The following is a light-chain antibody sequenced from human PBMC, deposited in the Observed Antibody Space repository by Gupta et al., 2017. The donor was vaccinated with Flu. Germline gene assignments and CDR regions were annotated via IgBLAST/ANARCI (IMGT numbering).Light chain of an antibody. J-gene: IGLJ1*01. CDR3: SSYTSSSTLVV. CDR2: EVS. V-gene: IGLV2-14*01. Sequence: SALTQPASVSGSPGPSITISCTGTSSDVGGYNYVSWYQQHPGKAPKLMIYEVSNRPSGVSNRFSGSKSGNTASLTISGLQAEDEADYYCSSYTSSSTLVVFGTGTKVTVL. CDR1: SSDVGGYNY.